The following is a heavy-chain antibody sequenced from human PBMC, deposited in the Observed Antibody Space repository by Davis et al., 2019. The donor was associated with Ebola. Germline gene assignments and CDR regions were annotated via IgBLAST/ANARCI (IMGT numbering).Heavy chain of an antibody. D-gene: IGHD3-3*01. Sequence: GESLKISCAASGFTFSSYAMSWVRQAPGKGLEWVGRIKSKADGGTTDYAAPVKGRFTVSRDDSKSTLYLQMDSLKTEDTAVYYCSPDGVFGYGYWGQGTLVSVSS. CDR3: SPDGVFGYGY. J-gene: IGHJ4*02. CDR2: IKSKADGGTT. V-gene: IGHV3-15*01. CDR1: GFTFSSYA.